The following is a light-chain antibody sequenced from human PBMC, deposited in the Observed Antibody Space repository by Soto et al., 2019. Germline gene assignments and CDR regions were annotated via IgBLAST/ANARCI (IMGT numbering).Light chain of an antibody. CDR1: QSLVHSDGIAY. CDR2: KVS. CDR3: MQGTHWPIT. J-gene: IGKJ5*01. V-gene: IGKV2-30*02. Sequence: DVVMTQSPLSLSVTLGQPASISCRSNQSLVHSDGIAYFSWFXQRQGRSPRXLIYKVSNRDSGVPARFSGSGSGTDVALKISRVEAEDVGVYYGMQGTHWPITFGQGTRLEIK.